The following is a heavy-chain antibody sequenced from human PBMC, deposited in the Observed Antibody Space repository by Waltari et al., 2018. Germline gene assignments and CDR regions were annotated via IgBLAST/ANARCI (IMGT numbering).Heavy chain of an antibody. D-gene: IGHD1-26*01. V-gene: IGHV3-7*01. J-gene: IGHJ4*02. CDR3: ARGVGSGQGVVH. Sequence: VRLVESGGTLVRPGGSLRLTCAASGFNFNTYWMSWVGQAPGKGWGWVPNINEDGGQKTYLVSVKGRFSISRANTENSLYLQMNSLGGDDTAVYYCARGVGSGQGVVHWGQGTLITVSS. CDR2: INEDGGQK. CDR1: GFNFNTYW.